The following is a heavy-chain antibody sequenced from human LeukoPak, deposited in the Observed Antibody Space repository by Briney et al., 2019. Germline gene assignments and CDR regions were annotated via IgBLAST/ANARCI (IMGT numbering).Heavy chain of an antibody. CDR1: GFTSSNAW. D-gene: IGHD3-22*01. CDR3: TTDEYYDSSGYYYGLEFDY. V-gene: IGHV3-15*01. CDR2: IKSKTDGGTT. J-gene: IGHJ4*02. Sequence: PGGSLRLSSAASGFTSSNAWMSWVRPAPGKGLEWVGRIKSKTDGGTTDYAARVKSRFTMSRDDSKNTLYLQMNSLKTEDTAVYYCTTDEYYDSSGYYYGLEFDYWGQGTLVTVSS.